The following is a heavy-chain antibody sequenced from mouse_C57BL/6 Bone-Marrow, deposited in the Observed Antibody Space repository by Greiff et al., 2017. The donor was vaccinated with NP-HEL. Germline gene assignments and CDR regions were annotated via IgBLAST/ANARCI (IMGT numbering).Heavy chain of an antibody. CDR2: IYPRDGST. CDR1: GYSFTSYD. CDR3: ARWYLWPLFDY. V-gene: IGHV1-85*01. D-gene: IGHD1-1*02. J-gene: IGHJ2*01. Sequence: LVEPGASVKLSCTASGYSFTSYDINWVKQRPGQGLEWIGWIYPRDGSTKYNERFKGKATLTVDTSSSTAYMELHSVESDDSAVYFCARWYLWPLFDYWGQGTTLTVSS.